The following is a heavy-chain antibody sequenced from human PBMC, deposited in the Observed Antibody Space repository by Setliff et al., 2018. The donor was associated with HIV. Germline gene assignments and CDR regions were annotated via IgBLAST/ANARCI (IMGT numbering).Heavy chain of an antibody. D-gene: IGHD4-17*01. CDR2: INHSGSA. CDR3: ARDRYGDYAYFDY. J-gene: IGHJ4*02. Sequence: PSETLSLTCTVSGVSISSHYWSWIRQPPGKGLEWIGEINHSGSANYIPSLKSRVTISVDTSKSQFSLKLSSVTAADTAVYYCARDRYGDYAYFDYWGQGTLVTVSS. V-gene: IGHV4-34*01. CDR1: GVSISSHY.